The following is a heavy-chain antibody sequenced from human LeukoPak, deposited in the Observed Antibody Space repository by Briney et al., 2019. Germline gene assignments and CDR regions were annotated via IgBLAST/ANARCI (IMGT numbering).Heavy chain of an antibody. J-gene: IGHJ3*02. V-gene: IGHV4-34*01. Sequence: SETLSLTCAVYGGSFSGYYWSWIRQPPGKGLEWIGEINHSGSTNYNPSLKSRVTISVDTSKNQFSLKLSSVTAADTAVYYCAGALGVTDAFDIWGQGTMVTVSS. CDR1: GGSFSGYY. CDR3: AGALGVTDAFDI. CDR2: INHSGST. D-gene: IGHD3-16*01.